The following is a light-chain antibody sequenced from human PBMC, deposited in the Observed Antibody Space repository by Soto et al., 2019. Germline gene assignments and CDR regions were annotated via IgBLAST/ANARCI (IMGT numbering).Light chain of an antibody. CDR2: EAS. V-gene: IGKV1-5*03. CDR1: QSIKSW. Sequence: DIQMTQSPSTLSASVGDRFTITCRASQSIKSWLAWYQQKPGKAPKLLIYEASSLESGVPSRFGGSGSGTEFTLTISSLQPDDFATYYCHQYNYYRPTFGQGTKVDIK. J-gene: IGKJ1*01. CDR3: HQYNYYRPT.